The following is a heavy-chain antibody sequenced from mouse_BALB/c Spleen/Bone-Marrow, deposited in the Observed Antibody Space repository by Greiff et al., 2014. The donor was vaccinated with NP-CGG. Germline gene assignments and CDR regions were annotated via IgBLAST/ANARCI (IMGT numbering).Heavy chain of an antibody. CDR1: GLSLTSYG. V-gene: IGHV2-9*02. J-gene: IGHJ1*01. CDR2: IWAGEST. CDR3: ARVHLWYFDV. Sequence: VKLMESGPGLVAPSQSLSITCTVSGLSLTSYGVHWVRQTPGKGLEWLGVIWAGESTNYYSALMARLSISKDTSKSQVFLKMNSLQTDDAAMYYCARVHLWYFDVWGAGTTVTVSS.